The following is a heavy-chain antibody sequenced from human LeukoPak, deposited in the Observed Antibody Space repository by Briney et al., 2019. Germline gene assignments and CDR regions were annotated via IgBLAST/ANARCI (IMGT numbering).Heavy chain of an antibody. CDR1: GFTFSSYE. V-gene: IGHV3-48*03. Sequence: PGGSLRLSCAASGFTFSSYEMNWVRQAPGKGLEWVSYISSSGSTIYYADSVKGRFSISRDNSKNSVYLQMNSLRGEDTGVYYCAKDTYGPDDYWGQGTLVTVSS. CDR3: AKDTYGPDDY. D-gene: IGHD1-14*01. J-gene: IGHJ4*02. CDR2: ISSSGSTI.